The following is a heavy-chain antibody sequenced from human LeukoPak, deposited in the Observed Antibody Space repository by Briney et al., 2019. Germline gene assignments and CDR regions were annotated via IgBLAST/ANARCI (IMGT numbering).Heavy chain of an antibody. D-gene: IGHD2-21*02. Sequence: GGSLRLSCAASGFTFSNYEMNWVRQAPGKGLEWVSFISSSGSTLYYADSVKGRFTLSRDNAKNSLYLQMNSLRAEDTAVYYCARSHIVVVTATPHYGMDVWGQGTTVTVSS. J-gene: IGHJ6*02. V-gene: IGHV3-48*03. CDR3: ARSHIVVVTATPHYGMDV. CDR2: ISSSGSTL. CDR1: GFTFSNYE.